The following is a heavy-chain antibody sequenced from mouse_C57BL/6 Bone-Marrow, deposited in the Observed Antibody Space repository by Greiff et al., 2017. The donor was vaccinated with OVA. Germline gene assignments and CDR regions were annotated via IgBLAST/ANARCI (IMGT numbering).Heavy chain of an antibody. D-gene: IGHD2-5*01. CDR1: GFTFSDYG. J-gene: IGHJ4*01. Sequence: EVHLVESGGGLVKPGGSLKLSCAASGFTFSDYGMHWVRQAPEKGLEWVAYISSGSSTIYYADTVKGRFTISRDNAKNTLFLQMTSLRSEDTAMYYCARDYYSNHPYWGQGTSVTVSS. CDR3: ARDYYSNHPY. V-gene: IGHV5-17*01. CDR2: ISSGSSTI.